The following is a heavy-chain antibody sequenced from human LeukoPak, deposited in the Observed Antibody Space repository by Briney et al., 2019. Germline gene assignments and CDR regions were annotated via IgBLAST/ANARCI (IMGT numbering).Heavy chain of an antibody. Sequence: GRSLRLSCAASGFIFDDYAMHWVRQAPGKGLEWVSGISWNSGSIGYADSVKGRFTISRDNAKNSLCLQMNSLRAEDTALYYCAEDLGGTVLAYWGQGTLVTVSS. CDR3: AEDLGGTVLAY. V-gene: IGHV3-9*01. CDR1: GFIFDDYA. CDR2: ISWNSGSI. D-gene: IGHD2-8*02. J-gene: IGHJ4*02.